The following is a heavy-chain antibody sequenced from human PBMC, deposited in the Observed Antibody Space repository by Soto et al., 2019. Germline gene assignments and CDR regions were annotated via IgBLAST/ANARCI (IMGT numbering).Heavy chain of an antibody. V-gene: IGHV5-51*01. CDR2: IYPGDSDT. D-gene: IGHD5-18*01. Sequence: GESLKISCKGSGYSFTSYWIGWVRQMPGKGLEWMGIIYPGDSDTRYSPSFQGQVTSSADKSIRPAYLQWSSLKASDTAMYYCARSLYSYAPPPDYYYYYMDVWGKGTTVTVSS. J-gene: IGHJ6*03. CDR1: GYSFTSYW. CDR3: ARSLYSYAPPPDYYYYYMDV.